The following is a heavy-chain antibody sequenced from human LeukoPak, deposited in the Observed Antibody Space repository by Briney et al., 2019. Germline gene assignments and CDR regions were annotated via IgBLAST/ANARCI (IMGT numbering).Heavy chain of an antibody. CDR2: IYYSGST. J-gene: IGHJ5*02. CDR1: GVSISSYY. Sequence: PSETLSLTCTVSGVSISSYYWSWIRQPPGKGLEWIGYIYYSGSTNYNPSLKSRVTISVDTSKNQFSLKLSSVTAADTAVYYCARDFRPLLFLNWFDPWGQGTLVTVSS. CDR3: ARDFRPLLFLNWFDP. D-gene: IGHD2-15*01. V-gene: IGHV4-59*01.